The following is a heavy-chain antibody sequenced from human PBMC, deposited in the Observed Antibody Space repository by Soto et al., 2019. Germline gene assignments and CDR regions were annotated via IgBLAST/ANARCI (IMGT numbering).Heavy chain of an antibody. D-gene: IGHD3-10*01. CDR3: ARDQGPTYYYGSGSQTYYYYYGMDV. J-gene: IGHJ6*02. Sequence: QVQLVESGGGVVQPGRSLRLSCAASGFTFSSYGMHWVRQAPGKGLEWVAVIWYDGSNKYYADSVKGRFTISRDNSKNTLYLQMNSLRAEDTAVYYCARDQGPTYYYGSGSQTYYYYYGMDVWGQGTTVTVSS. CDR2: IWYDGSNK. V-gene: IGHV3-33*01. CDR1: GFTFSSYG.